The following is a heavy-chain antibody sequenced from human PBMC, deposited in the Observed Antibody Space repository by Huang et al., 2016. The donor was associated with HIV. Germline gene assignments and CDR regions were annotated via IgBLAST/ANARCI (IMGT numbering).Heavy chain of an antibody. D-gene: IGHD3-9*01. CDR2: ISSSSSTI. CDR1: GFTFSSYS. Sequence: CAASGFTFSSYSMNWVRQAPGKGLEWVSYISSSSSTIYYADSGKGRFTISRDNAKNSLYLQMNSLRAEDTAVYYCARFYLDWLLAREYYFDYWGQGTLVTVSS. J-gene: IGHJ4*02. CDR3: ARFYLDWLLAREYYFDY. V-gene: IGHV3-48*01.